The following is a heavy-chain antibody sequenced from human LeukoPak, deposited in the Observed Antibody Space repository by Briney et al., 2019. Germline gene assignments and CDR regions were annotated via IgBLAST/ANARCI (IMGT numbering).Heavy chain of an antibody. J-gene: IGHJ4*02. CDR3: AKSGCSSTNCYVNF. CDR1: GFTFSTYG. D-gene: IGHD2-2*01. CDR2: ISNDGSKK. Sequence: GGSLGLSCAASGFTFSTYGMHWVRQAPGKGLEWVAVISNDGSKKYYTESVKGRFTISRDNSKNTLYLQMNSLRAEDTAVYYCAKSGCSSTNCYVNFWGQRTLVTVSS. V-gene: IGHV3-30*18.